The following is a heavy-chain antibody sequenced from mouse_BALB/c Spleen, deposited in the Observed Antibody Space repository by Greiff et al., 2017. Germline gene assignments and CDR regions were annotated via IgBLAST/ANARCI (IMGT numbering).Heavy chain of an antibody. V-gene: IGHV3-2*02. Sequence: EVKLVESGPGLVKPSQSLSLTCTVTGYSITSDYAWNWIRQFPGNKLEWMGYISYSGSTSYNPSLKSRISITRDTSKNQFFLQLNSVTTEDTATYYCARWGDDGYYFDYWGQGTTLTVSS. CDR2: ISYSGST. CDR3: ARWGDDGYYFDY. D-gene: IGHD2-3*01. CDR1: GYSITSDYA. J-gene: IGHJ2*01.